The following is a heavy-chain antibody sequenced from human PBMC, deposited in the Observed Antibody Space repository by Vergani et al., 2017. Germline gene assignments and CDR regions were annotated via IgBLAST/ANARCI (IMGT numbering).Heavy chain of an antibody. D-gene: IGHD1-1*01. CDR1: EYSFGNYW. J-gene: IGHJ4*02. CDR3: ARHTTYTDS. CDR2: IYPADSDT. Sequence: EVELVQSGPEMRKPGESLKISCKGSEYSFGNYWIGWVRQVPGKGLEWMGIIYPADSDTRYSPSCQGQVTISADKSISTAFLQWDSLKASDTALYYCARHTTYTDSWGQGTLVTVSS. V-gene: IGHV5-51*01.